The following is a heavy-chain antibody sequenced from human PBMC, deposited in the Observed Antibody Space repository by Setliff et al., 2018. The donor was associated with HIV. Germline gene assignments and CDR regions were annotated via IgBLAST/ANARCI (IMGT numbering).Heavy chain of an antibody. D-gene: IGHD3-22*01. Sequence: ASVKVSCKASGYTFTSYYMHWVRQATGQGLEWMGIINPSGGSTNYAQKFQGRVTMTRDTSTSTVYMELSSLRSDDTAVYYCARGRNYDSSGYGDYYYYMDVWGKGTTVTVS. CDR2: INPSGGST. CDR1: GYTFTSYY. CDR3: ARGRNYDSSGYGDYYYYMDV. J-gene: IGHJ6*03. V-gene: IGHV1-46*01.